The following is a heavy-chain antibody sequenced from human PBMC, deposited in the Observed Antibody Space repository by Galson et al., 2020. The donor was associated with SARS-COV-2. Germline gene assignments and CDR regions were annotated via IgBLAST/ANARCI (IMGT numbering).Heavy chain of an antibody. V-gene: IGHV2-5*02. J-gene: IGHJ4*02. CDR1: GFSLTTSGVS. Sequence: SGPTLVQPTQTLTLTCTFSGFSLTTSGVSVGWIRQSPGKAPEWLALIFWDDNPHYSPSLKTRLTISKDTSKNQVVLTMTNMDPVDTGTYSCAHSRKWKIPLFDYWGPGALVTVSS. CDR2: IFWDDNP. CDR3: AHSRKWKIPLFDY. D-gene: IGHD1-20*01.